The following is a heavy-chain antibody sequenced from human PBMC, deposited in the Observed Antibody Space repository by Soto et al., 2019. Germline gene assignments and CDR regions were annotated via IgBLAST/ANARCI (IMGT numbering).Heavy chain of an antibody. V-gene: IGHV3-30-3*01. CDR2: ISYDGNNQ. J-gene: IGHJ6*02. CDR3: AREAYDILTGQNKHYGMDV. Sequence: GGSLRLSCAASGFTFSSYAMHWVRQAPGKGLDWVAVISYDGNNQYFADSVNGRFTISRDDLKNTVFLQMHSLTADDTALYYCAREAYDILTGQNKHYGMDVCGQGT. D-gene: IGHD3-9*01. CDR1: GFTFSSYA.